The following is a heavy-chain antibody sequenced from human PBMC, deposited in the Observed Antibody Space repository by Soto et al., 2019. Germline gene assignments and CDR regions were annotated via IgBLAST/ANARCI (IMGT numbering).Heavy chain of an antibody. J-gene: IGHJ4*02. CDR2: INHSGST. D-gene: IGHD6-19*01. Sequence: TSETLSLTCAVYGGSFSCYYWSWIRQPPGKGLEWIGEINHSGSTNYNPSLKSRVTISVDTSKNQFSLELSSVTAADTAVYYCARGPGYSSGPYYWGQGTRVTVSS. CDR1: GGSFSCYY. CDR3: ARGPGYSSGPYY. V-gene: IGHV4-34*01.